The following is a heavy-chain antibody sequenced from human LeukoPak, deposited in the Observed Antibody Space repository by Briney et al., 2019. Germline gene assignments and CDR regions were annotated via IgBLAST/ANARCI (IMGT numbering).Heavy chain of an antibody. Sequence: SPSETLSLTCTVSGGSISNYYWSWIRQPAGKGLEWIGRIYSTGSTNYKSSLKSRVTMSVDTSKNQFSLKLSSVTAADTAVYYCARDTWGKDAFDIWGQGTMGTVSP. V-gene: IGHV4-4*07. CDR1: GGSISNYY. CDR2: IYSTGST. D-gene: IGHD3-16*01. J-gene: IGHJ3*02. CDR3: ARDTWGKDAFDI.